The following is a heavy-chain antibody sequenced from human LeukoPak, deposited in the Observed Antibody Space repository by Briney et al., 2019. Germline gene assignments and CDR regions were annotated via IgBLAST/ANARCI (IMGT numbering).Heavy chain of an antibody. Sequence: GASVKVSCKASGYTFTDFYVHWVRQAPGQGLEWMGWINPKNGGTNYKEKFQGRVTMTRDTSISTVYMELSGLRPDDTAVYYCARGPLIVVVVAAGHYYYMDVWGKGTTVTVSS. CDR2: INPKNGGT. D-gene: IGHD2-15*01. CDR3: ARGPLIVVVVAAGHYYYMDV. CDR1: GYTFTDFY. J-gene: IGHJ6*03. V-gene: IGHV1-2*02.